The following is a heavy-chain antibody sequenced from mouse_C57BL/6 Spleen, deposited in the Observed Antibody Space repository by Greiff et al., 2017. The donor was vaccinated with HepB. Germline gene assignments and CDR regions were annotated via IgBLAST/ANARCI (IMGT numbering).Heavy chain of an antibody. CDR2: IHPNSGST. J-gene: IGHJ3*01. CDR1: GYTFTSYW. CDR3: ACLYYDYDAWFAY. Sequence: QVQLKQPGAELVKPGASVKLSCKASGYTFTSYWMHWVKQRPGQGLEWIGMIHPNSGSTNYNEKFKSKATLTVDKSSSTAYMQLSSLTSEDSAVYYCACLYYDYDAWFAYWGQGTLVTVSA. D-gene: IGHD2-4*01. V-gene: IGHV1-64*01.